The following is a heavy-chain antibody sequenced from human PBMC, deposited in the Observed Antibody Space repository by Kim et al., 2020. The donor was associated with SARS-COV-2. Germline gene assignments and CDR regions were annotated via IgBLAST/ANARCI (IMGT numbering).Heavy chain of an antibody. J-gene: IGHJ6*01. Sequence: GGSLRLSCAASGFTVSSNYMSWVRQAPGKGLEWVSVIYSGGSTYYADSVKGRFTISRPNSKNTLYLQMNSLRADDTAVYYCARELWARGLGRQGCHYNG. D-gene: IGHD3-10*01. V-gene: IGHV3-53*04. CDR2: IYSGGST. CDR3: ARELWARGLGRQGCHYNG. CDR1: GFTVSSNY.